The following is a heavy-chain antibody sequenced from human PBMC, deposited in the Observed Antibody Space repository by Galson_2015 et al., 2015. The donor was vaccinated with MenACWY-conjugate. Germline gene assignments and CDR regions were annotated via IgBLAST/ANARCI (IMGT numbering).Heavy chain of an antibody. CDR3: AKDREYSLMVRRDYSYYGMDV. CDR2: ISSSSYI. J-gene: IGHJ6*02. V-gene: IGHV3-21*01. D-gene: IGHD5-18*01. Sequence: SLRLSCAASGFTFSSYSMNWVRQAPGKGLEWVSSISSSSYIYYADSVKGRFTISRDNAKNSLYLQMNSLRAEDTAVYYCAKDREYSLMVRRDYSYYGMDVWGQGTTVTVSS. CDR1: GFTFSSYS.